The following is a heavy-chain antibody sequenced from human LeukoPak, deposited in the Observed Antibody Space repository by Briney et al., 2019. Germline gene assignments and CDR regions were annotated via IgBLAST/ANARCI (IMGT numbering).Heavy chain of an antibody. V-gene: IGHV4-59*01. J-gene: IGHJ4*02. CDR3: ARVRSGPYGDYRIDY. Sequence: SETPSLTCTVSGGSISSYYWSWIRQPPGKGLEWIGYIYYSGSTNYNPSLKSRVTISVDTSKNQFSLKLSSVTAADTAVYYCARVRSGPYGDYRIDYWGQGTVVTVSS. CDR2: IYYSGST. D-gene: IGHD4-17*01. CDR1: GGSISSYY.